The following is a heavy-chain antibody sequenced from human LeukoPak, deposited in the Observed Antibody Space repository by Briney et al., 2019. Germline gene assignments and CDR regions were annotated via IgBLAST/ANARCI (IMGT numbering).Heavy chain of an antibody. Sequence: PGGSLRLSCAATGFTFSSYGMHWVRQAPGKGLEWVAVISYDGSNKYYADSVKGRFTISRDNSKDTLYLQMNSLRAEDTAVYYCAKDGDYGGNIDHWGQGTLVTVS. V-gene: IGHV3-30*18. D-gene: IGHD4-23*01. CDR1: GFTFSSYG. CDR3: AKDGDYGGNIDH. J-gene: IGHJ4*02. CDR2: ISYDGSNK.